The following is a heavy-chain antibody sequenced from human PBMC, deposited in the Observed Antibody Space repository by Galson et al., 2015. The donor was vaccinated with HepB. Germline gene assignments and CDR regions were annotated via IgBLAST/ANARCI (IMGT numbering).Heavy chain of an antibody. V-gene: IGHV5-51*03. CDR3: FRGGGY. Sequence: QSGAEVKKPGESLRISCQGSGYIVANYWIGWVRQKPGKGLEWMGILYPGDPNPRYSPSFQGQVTISVDKSINTAYLQWSSLKASDTAIYFCFRGGGYWGQGALVTVSS. CDR2: LYPGDPNP. CDR1: GYIVANYW. D-gene: IGHD3-16*01. J-gene: IGHJ4*02.